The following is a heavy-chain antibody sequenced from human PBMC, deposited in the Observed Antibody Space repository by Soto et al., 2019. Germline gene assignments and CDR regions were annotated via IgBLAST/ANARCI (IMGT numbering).Heavy chain of an antibody. J-gene: IGHJ6*02. CDR3: ARMLNVAGTGNYYYYGMDV. Sequence: PSETLSLTCAVSGGSISSSNWWSWVRQPPGKGLEWIGEIYHSGSTNYNPSLKSRVTISVDKSKNQFSLKLSSVTAADTAVYYCARMLNVAGTGNYYYYGMDVWGQGTTVTVSS. D-gene: IGHD6-19*01. CDR1: GGSISSSNW. CDR2: IYHSGST. V-gene: IGHV4-4*02.